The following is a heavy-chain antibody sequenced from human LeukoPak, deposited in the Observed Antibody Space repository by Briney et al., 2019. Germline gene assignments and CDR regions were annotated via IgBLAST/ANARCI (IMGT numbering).Heavy chain of an antibody. J-gene: IGHJ4*02. CDR3: ARTYSGRSYYFDC. Sequence: SETLSLTCTVSGGSISSFHWSWIRQPPGKGLEHIGNIYDSGSTYYNPSLKSRVTISVDTSKNQFSLKLSSVTAADTAVYYCARTYSGRSYYFDCWGQGTLVTVSS. V-gene: IGHV4-59*01. D-gene: IGHD1-26*01. CDR1: GGSISSFH. CDR2: IYDSGST.